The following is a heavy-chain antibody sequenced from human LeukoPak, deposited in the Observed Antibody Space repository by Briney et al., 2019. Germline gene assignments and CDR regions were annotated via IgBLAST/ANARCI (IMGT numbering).Heavy chain of an antibody. CDR3: ARSVTSIQGNDAFDI. D-gene: IGHD4-23*01. CDR1: GYSFNSFF. Sequence: GESLKISCTASGYSFNSFFIAWVRQMPGKGLEWMGIIFPGDSDTTYSPSFQGQVTISVDKSISTAYLQWSSLKASDTAMYYCARSVTSIQGNDAFDIWGQGTMVTVSS. CDR2: IFPGDSDT. J-gene: IGHJ3*02. V-gene: IGHV5-51*01.